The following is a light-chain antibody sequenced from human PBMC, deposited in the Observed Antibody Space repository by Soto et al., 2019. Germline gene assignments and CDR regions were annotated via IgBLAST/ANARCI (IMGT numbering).Light chain of an antibody. Sequence: DIQMTQSPSTLSASIVDTVTVACLASQGISNWLAWYQQKPGKAPKLLIFHASSLESGVPSRFSGSGSGTEFTLTISSLQSDDFATYYCQQYSSYPTFGQGTKVDIK. CDR1: QGISNW. V-gene: IGKV1-5*01. CDR3: QQYSSYPT. J-gene: IGKJ1*01. CDR2: HAS.